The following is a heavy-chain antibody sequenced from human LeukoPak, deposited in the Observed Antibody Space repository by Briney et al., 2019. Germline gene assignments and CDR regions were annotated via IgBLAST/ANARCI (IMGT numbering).Heavy chain of an antibody. D-gene: IGHD3-9*01. V-gene: IGHV3-11*01. CDR3: ARDYRASGYDILTGYRPFDY. Sequence: GGSLRLSCAASGFTFSSYAMSWIRQAPGKGLEWVSYISSSGSTIYYADSVKGRFTISRDNAKNSLYLQMNSLRAEDTAVYYCARDYRASGYDILTGYRPFDYWGQGTLVTVSS. CDR1: GFTFSSYA. CDR2: ISSSGSTI. J-gene: IGHJ4*02.